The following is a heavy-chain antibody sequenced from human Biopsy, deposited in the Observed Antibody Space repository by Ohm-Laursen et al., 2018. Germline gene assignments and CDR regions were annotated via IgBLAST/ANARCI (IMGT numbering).Heavy chain of an antibody. D-gene: IGHD6-25*01. V-gene: IGHV3-33*08. J-gene: IGHJ6*02. CDR1: RFTFSTYG. CDR3: ARDGAAGYGLDV. CDR2: IWYDGSRQ. Sequence: SLRLSCAASRFTFSTYGMHWVRQAPGKGLEWVAVIWYDGSRQYYADSVKGRFTISRGNSKNTLYLQMNSLRAEDTAVYYCARDGAAGYGLDVWGQGTTVTVSS.